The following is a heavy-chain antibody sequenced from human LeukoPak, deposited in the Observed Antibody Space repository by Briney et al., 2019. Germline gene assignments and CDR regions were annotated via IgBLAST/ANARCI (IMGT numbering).Heavy chain of an antibody. D-gene: IGHD2-21*01. CDR1: GGSISSGDYY. CDR3: ASYISSGRGGWFDP. J-gene: IGHJ5*02. CDR2: IYYSGST. V-gene: IGHV4-61*08. Sequence: SETLSLTCTVSGGSISSGDYYWSWIRQPPGKGLEWIGYIYYSGSTNYNPSLKSRVTISVDTSKNQFSLKLSSVTAADTAVYYCASYISSGRGGWFDPWGQGTLVTVSS.